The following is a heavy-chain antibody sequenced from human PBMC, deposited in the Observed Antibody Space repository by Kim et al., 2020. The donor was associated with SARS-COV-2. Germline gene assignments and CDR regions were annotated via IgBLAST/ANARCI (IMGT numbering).Heavy chain of an antibody. CDR3: ARAGYSSSWYELSLGSEDDY. Sequence: SDTLSLTCAVYGRSFSGYYWSWIRQPPGKGLEWIGEINHSGSTNYNPSLKSRVTISVDTSKNQFSLKLSSVTAADTAVYYCARAGYSSSWYELSLGSEDDYWGQGTLVTVSS. CDR2: INHSGST. V-gene: IGHV4-34*01. CDR1: GRSFSGYY. J-gene: IGHJ4*02. D-gene: IGHD6-13*01.